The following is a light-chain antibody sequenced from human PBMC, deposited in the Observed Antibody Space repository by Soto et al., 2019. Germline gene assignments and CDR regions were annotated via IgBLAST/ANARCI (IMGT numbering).Light chain of an antibody. CDR1: QSFSSSN. J-gene: IGKJ4*01. Sequence: ELTQSPGTLSLSPGERATLSCRASQSFSSSNSAWYQHKPDQPPKLIVYSASRRATDTPDRFSSSGSGTDFSLIISRLEPDDCALYYCQRYGGSPPVTFGGGTKVDIK. V-gene: IGKV3-20*01. CDR2: SAS. CDR3: QRYGGSPPVT.